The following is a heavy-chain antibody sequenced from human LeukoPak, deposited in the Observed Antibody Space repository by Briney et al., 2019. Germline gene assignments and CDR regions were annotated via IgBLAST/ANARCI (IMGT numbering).Heavy chain of an antibody. V-gene: IGHV4-39*01. Sequence: SETLSLTCTVSGGSISSSSYYWGWIRQPPGKGLEWIGSIYYSGSTYYNPSLKSRVTISVDMSKNQFSLKLSSVTAADTAVYYCARPNFLGVMTAPSAFDIWGQGTMVTVSS. J-gene: IGHJ3*02. CDR2: IYYSGST. D-gene: IGHD2-21*02. CDR3: ARPNFLGVMTAPSAFDI. CDR1: GGSISSSSYY.